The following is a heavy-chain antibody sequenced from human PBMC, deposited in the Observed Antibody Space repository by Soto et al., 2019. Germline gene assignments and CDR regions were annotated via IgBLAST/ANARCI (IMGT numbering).Heavy chain of an antibody. D-gene: IGHD3-9*01. CDR2: IYRGGRT. CDR3: ARGPPGYNVLTGYPREDYYYYPMDV. Sequence: GGSLRLSCAVSGFAVSNYYMTWVRQSSGKGLEWVAVIYRGGRTSYADSVKGRFTISRDTSTNTVSLQMNSLRGEDTAIYFCARGPPGYNVLTGYPREDYYYYPMDVWGQGTTVTVSS. V-gene: IGHV3-53*01. J-gene: IGHJ6*02. CDR1: GFAVSNYY.